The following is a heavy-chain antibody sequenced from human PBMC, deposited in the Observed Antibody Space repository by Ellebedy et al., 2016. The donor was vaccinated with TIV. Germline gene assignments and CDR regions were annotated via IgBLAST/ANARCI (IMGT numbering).Heavy chain of an antibody. J-gene: IGHJ6*02. CDR1: GFTFSSYA. Sequence: GGSLRLXXAASGFTFSSYAMSWVRQAPGKGLEWVSTISGTGGSTYYADSVKGRFSISRDNSKNTLYLQMNSLRAEDTAVYYCARASGHYHYYGMDVWGQGTTVTVSS. CDR3: ARASGHYHYYGMDV. V-gene: IGHV3-23*01. CDR2: ISGTGGST. D-gene: IGHD2-15*01.